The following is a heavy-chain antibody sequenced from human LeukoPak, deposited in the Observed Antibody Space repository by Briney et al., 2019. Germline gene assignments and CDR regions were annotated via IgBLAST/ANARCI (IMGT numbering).Heavy chain of an antibody. CDR2: INHSGST. V-gene: IGHV4-34*01. CDR1: GGSFSGYY. D-gene: IGHD3-9*01. CDR3: ARGNTYYDILTGYYPFDY. J-gene: IGHJ4*02. Sequence: NPSETLSLTCAVYGGSFSGYYWSWIRQPPGKGLEWIGEINHSGSTNYNPSLKSRVTISVDTSKNQFSLKLSSVTAADTAVYYCARGNTYYDILTGYYPFDYWGQGTLVTVSS.